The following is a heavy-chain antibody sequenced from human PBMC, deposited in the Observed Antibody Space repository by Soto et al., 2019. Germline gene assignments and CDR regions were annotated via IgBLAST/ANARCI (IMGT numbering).Heavy chain of an antibody. Sequence: RLSCEGSGFTFISYGMNWVRQAPGKGLEWVAVIWYDGSQTYYADSVKGRFTVSRDNPKNTLYLQMNSLRVEDTAVYYCVGDAYNYDFWGQGTPVTVSS. D-gene: IGHD5-12*01. CDR1: GFTFISYG. V-gene: IGHV3-33*01. CDR3: VGDAYNYDF. J-gene: IGHJ4*02. CDR2: IWYDGSQT.